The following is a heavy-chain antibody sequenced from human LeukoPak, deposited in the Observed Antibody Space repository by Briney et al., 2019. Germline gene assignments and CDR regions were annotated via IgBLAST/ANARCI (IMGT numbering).Heavy chain of an antibody. CDR2: VSGSGGST. CDR3: AKDRYGDYGLCDY. J-gene: IGHJ4*02. D-gene: IGHD4-17*01. CDR1: GFTFSSYA. V-gene: IGHV3-23*01. Sequence: PGGSLRLSCAASGFTFSSYAMSWVRQAPGKGLEWVSAVSGSGGSTYYADSVKGRFTISRDNSKNTLYLQMNSLRAEDTAVYYCAKDRYGDYGLCDYWGQGTLVTVSS.